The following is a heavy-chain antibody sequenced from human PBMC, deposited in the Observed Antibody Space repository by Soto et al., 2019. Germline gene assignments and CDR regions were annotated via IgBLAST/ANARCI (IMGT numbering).Heavy chain of an antibody. CDR2: INHSGST. J-gene: IGHJ4*02. CDR1: GGSFSGYY. V-gene: IGHV4-34*01. CDR3: ARAGIAARPSDY. D-gene: IGHD6-6*01. Sequence: SETLSLTCSVYGGSFSGYYWSWIRQPPGKGLEWIGEINHSGSTNYNPSLKSRVTISVDTSKNQFSLKLSSVTAADTAVYYCARAGIAARPSDYWGQGTLVTVSS.